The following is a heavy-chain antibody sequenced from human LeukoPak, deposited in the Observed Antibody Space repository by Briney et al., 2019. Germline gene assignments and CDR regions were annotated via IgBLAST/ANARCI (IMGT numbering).Heavy chain of an antibody. CDR2: ISSSSSYI. CDR3: ARENCGGDCYYNWFDP. D-gene: IGHD2-21*02. V-gene: IGHV3-21*01. J-gene: IGHJ5*02. Sequence: PGGSLRLSCAASGFTFSSYSMNWVRQAPGKGLEWVSSISSSSSYIYYADSVKGRFTISRDNAKISLYLQMNSLRAEDTAMYYCARENCGGDCYYNWFDPWGQGTLVTVSS. CDR1: GFTFSSYS.